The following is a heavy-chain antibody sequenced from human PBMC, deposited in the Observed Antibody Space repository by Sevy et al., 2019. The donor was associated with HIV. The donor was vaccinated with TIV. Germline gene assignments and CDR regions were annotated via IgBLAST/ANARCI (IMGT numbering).Heavy chain of an antibody. D-gene: IGHD3-22*01. CDR2: FDPEDGET. J-gene: IGHJ4*02. V-gene: IGHV1-24*01. CDR3: AITKDYYDNSGYPFDY. CDR1: GYTLSELS. Sequence: ASVKVSCKVFGYTLSELSMHWVRQTPGKGLEWMGSFDPEDGETIYAQKFQGRVAMTEDTSTDTAYIELRSLRSDDTAVFYCAITKDYYDNSGYPFDYWGQGTLVTVSS.